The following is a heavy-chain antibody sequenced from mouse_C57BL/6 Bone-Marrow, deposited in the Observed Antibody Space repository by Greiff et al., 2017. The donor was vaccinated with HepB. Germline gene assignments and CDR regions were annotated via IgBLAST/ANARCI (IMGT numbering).Heavy chain of an antibody. CDR1: GFTFSDYG. V-gene: IGHV5-17*01. J-gene: IGHJ1*03. Sequence: EVHLVESGGGLVKPGGSLKLSCAASGFTFSDYGMHWVRQAPEKGLEWVAYISSGSSTIYYADTVKGRFTISRDNAKNTLFLQMTSLRSEDTAMYYCARRDYYGSSYPFDVWGTGTTVTVSS. CDR3: ARRDYYGSSYPFDV. CDR2: ISSGSSTI. D-gene: IGHD1-1*01.